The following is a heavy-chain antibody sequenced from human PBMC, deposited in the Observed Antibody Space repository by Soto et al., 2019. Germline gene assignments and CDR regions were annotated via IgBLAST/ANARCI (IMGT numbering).Heavy chain of an antibody. J-gene: IGHJ1*01. V-gene: IGHV1-2*04. CDR1: GYTFTGYY. Sequence: ASVKVSCKASGYTFTGYYMHWVRQAPGQGLEWMGWINPNSGGTNYAKKFQGWVTMTRDTSISTAYMELSRLRSDDTAVYYCGRAWSIAARRPSPDAEYFQHWGQGTLVTVSS. CDR3: GRAWSIAARRPSPDAEYFQH. CDR2: INPNSGGT. D-gene: IGHD6-6*01.